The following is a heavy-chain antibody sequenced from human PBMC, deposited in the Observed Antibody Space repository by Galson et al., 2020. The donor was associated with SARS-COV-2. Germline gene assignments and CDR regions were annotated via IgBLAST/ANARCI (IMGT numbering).Heavy chain of an antibody. D-gene: IGHD1-26*01. J-gene: IGHJ6*02. Sequence: TLSLTCTVSGGSISSGGYYWSWIRQHPGKGLEWIGYIYYSGSTYYNPSLKSRVTISVDTSKNQFSLKLSSVTAADTAVYYCARGGSIDLYYYYYGMDVWGQGTTVTVSS. CDR1: GGSISSGGYY. CDR3: ARGGSIDLYYYYYGMDV. CDR2: IYYSGST. V-gene: IGHV4-31*03.